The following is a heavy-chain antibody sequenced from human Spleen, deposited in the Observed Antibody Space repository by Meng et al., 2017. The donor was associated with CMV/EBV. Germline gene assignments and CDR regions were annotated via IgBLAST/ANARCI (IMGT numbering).Heavy chain of an antibody. CDR1: GGTFSRSA. V-gene: IGHV1-69*05. J-gene: IGHJ6*02. Sequence: SVKVSCKASGGTFSRSAMSWVRQAPGQGLEWMGGVIPMFGTPNYAQKFQGRVTITTDESTSTVHMELRSLRSEDTAVYYCARGRGIVVADGWDVWGQGTTVTAS. D-gene: IGHD6-19*01. CDR3: ARGRGIVVADGWDV. CDR2: VIPMFGTP.